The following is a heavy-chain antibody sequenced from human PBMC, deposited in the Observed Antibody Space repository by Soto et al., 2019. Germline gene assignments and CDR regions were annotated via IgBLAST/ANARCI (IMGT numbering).Heavy chain of an antibody. V-gene: IGHV2-5*02. J-gene: IGHJ4*02. CDR1: GFSLSTSGVG. D-gene: IGHD3-9*01. CDR3: AHQENYYILTGYYFHG. CDR2: IYWDDDK. Sequence: QITLKESGPTLVKPTQTLTLTCTFSGFSLSTSGVGVGWIRQPPGKALEWIALIYWDDDKRYSPSRKSRLTITKDTSKNQVVLTMTNMDPVDTATYYCAHQENYYILTGYYFHGWGQGTLVTVSS.